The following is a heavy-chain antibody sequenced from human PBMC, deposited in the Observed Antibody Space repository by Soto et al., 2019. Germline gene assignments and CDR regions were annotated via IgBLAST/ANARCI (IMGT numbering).Heavy chain of an antibody. CDR1: GFTLTSSA. V-gene: IGHV1-58*02. J-gene: IGHJ6*03. CDR3: AASTAWDYMDV. Sequence: SVKVSCKASGFTLTSSAMQWVRQARGQRLEWIGWIVVGSGNTNYAQKFQERVTITRDMSTSTAYMELSSLRSEDTAVYYCAASTAWDYMDVWGKGTTVPVSS. D-gene: IGHD7-27*01. CDR2: IVVGSGNT.